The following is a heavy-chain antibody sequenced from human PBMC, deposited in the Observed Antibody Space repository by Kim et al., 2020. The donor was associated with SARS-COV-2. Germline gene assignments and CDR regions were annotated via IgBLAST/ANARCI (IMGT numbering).Heavy chain of an antibody. D-gene: IGHD1-26*01. J-gene: IGHJ4*02. Sequence: GGSLRLSCAASGFTFSSYGMHWVRQAPGKGREWVAVIWYDGSNKYYADSVKGRFTISRDNSKNTVYLQMNSLRAEDTAVYYCAKDLSIVETTPTPGWGQGTLVTVSS. CDR1: GFTFSSYG. CDR3: AKDLSIVETTPTPG. V-gene: IGHV3-33*06. CDR2: IWYDGSNK.